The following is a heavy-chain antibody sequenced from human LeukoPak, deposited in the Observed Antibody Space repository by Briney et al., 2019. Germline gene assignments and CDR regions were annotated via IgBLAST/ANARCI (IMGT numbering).Heavy chain of an antibody. D-gene: IGHD6-19*01. CDR1: GFTFSSSS. CDR2: ISGSGGST. V-gene: IGHV3-23*01. Sequence: GGSLRLSCAASGFTFSSSSMSWVRQAPGKGLEWVSVISGSGGSTDYADSVKGRFTISRDNSKNTLYLQINSRRAEDTAVYYCAKGSGWYVWGQGTLVTVSS. J-gene: IGHJ4*02. CDR3: AKGSGWYV.